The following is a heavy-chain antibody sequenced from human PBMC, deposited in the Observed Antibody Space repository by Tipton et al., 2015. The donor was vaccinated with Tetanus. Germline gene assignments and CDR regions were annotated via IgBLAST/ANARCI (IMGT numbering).Heavy chain of an antibody. D-gene: IGHD3-22*01. Sequence: TLSLTCTVSGASLRGGDYHWSWIRQPPGKGLEWLAYISGSGTSNSNYYLKSRITMTHDTSRNQFSLKLNSVTAADTAVYYCARRGDYVFYYESSGYLWGAAFDIWGQGTMVSVSA. CDR1: GASLRGGDYH. V-gene: IGHV4-61*08. J-gene: IGHJ3*02. CDR2: ISGSGTS. CDR3: ARRGDYVFYYESSGYLWGAAFDI.